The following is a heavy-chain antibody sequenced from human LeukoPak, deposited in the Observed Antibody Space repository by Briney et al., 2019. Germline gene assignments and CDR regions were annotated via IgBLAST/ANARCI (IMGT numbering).Heavy chain of an antibody. J-gene: IGHJ5*02. CDR1: GYTFTSYA. CDR3: ARGYDDSSGYYHWFDP. Sequence: ASVKLSCKASGYTFTSYAMNWVRQAPGQGLEWVGWINTNTGNPTYAQGFTGRFVFSLDTSVSTAYLQISSLKAEDTAVYYCARGYDDSSGYYHWFDPWGQGTLVTVSS. D-gene: IGHD3-22*01. V-gene: IGHV7-4-1*02. CDR2: INTNTGNP.